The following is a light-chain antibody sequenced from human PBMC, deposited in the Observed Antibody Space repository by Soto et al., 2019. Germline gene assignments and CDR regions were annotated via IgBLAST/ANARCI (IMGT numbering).Light chain of an antibody. CDR1: QGISSW. CDR3: IQDYNYPLT. V-gene: IGKV1-12*01. Sequence: DIQLTQSPSSVSASVGDRVTITCRASQGISSWLAWYQQKLGKAPNLLIYDASTLQSGVPSRFSGSGSGTDFTLTISSLQPEDFATYYCIQDYNYPLTFGGGTKVDIK. CDR2: DAS. J-gene: IGKJ4*01.